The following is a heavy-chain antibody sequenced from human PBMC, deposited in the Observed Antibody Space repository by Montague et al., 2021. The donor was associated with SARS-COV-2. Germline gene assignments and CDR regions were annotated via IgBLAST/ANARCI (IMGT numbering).Heavy chain of an antibody. J-gene: IGHJ6*02. Sequence: ETLSLTCTVSGGSISSYYWSWIRQPPGKGLEWIGYIYYSGSTYYNPSLKSRVTISVDTSKNQFSLKLSSVTAADTAVYYCARDQGYNWNYYYYYGMDVWGQGTTVTVSS. CDR3: ARDQGYNWNYYYYYGMDV. V-gene: IGHV4-59*12. CDR2: IYYSGST. CDR1: GGSISSYY. D-gene: IGHD1-20*01.